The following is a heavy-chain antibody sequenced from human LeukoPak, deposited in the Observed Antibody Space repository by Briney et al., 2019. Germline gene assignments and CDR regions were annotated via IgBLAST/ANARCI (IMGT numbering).Heavy chain of an antibody. CDR2: ITAYDGNT. V-gene: IGHV1-18*01. CDR3: ARQSFIAGDNWNYVLNGDDALDI. Sequence: ASMKVSCKASGYTFSRYGITWVRQAPGQGLEWMGWITAYDGNTNFAQNFQARVTMTSDTSTNTAYMELRSLRSDDTAVYYCARQSFIAGDNWNYVLNGDDALDIWRQGAMVTVSS. J-gene: IGHJ3*02. CDR1: GYTFSRYG. D-gene: IGHD1-7*01.